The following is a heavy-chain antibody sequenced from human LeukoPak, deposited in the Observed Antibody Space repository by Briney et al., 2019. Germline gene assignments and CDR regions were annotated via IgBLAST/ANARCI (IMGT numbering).Heavy chain of an antibody. Sequence: GGSLRLSCAASGFTFSSYWMNWVRQAPGKGLVWVSRINSDGSNTKYADSVKGRFTISRDNAKNTLYLQMNSLRAEDTAVYYCARGPSGYHNTGGQGTLVTVSS. CDR1: GFTFSSYW. CDR2: INSDGSNT. CDR3: ARGPSGYHNT. J-gene: IGHJ4*02. D-gene: IGHD5-12*01. V-gene: IGHV3-74*01.